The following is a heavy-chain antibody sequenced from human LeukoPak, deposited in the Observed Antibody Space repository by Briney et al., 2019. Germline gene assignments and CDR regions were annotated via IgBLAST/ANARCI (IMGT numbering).Heavy chain of an antibody. D-gene: IGHD6-19*01. CDR2: ISGSGGSV. V-gene: IGHV3-23*01. Sequence: PGGSLRLSCAASGFTFSSYAMSWVRQAPGKGLEWVSAISGSGGSVHYADSVKGRFTISRDNSKNTLNLQMNSLRADDTALYYCAREQWLYGQGAFDIWGQGTVVTVSS. CDR1: GFTFSSYA. CDR3: AREQWLYGQGAFDI. J-gene: IGHJ3*02.